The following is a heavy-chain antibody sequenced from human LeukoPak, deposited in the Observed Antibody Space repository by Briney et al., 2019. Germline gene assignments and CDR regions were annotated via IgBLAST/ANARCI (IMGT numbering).Heavy chain of an antibody. D-gene: IGHD4-17*01. CDR2: ISSSSSTI. V-gene: IGHV3-48*01. CDR1: GFTFNTYN. Sequence: GGSLRLSCGASGFTFNTYNMNWVRQAPGKGLEWVSDISSSSSTIYYADSVKGRFTISRDNAKNSLYLQMNSLRAEDTAVYYCARCGAVTTRFVAWFDPWGQGTLVTVSS. CDR3: ARCGAVTTRFVAWFDP. J-gene: IGHJ5*02.